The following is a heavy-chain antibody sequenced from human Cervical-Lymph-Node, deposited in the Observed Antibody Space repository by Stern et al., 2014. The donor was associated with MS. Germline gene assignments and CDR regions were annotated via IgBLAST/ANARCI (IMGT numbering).Heavy chain of an antibody. CDR2: IYTSGTT. V-gene: IGHV3-53*01. CDR3: ASVVYDNTWGRYNWFDP. J-gene: IGHJ5*02. Sequence: EVQLVESGGGLIQPGGSLRLSCAASGDIVNNIYMTWVRQAPGQGLEWISMIYTSGTTHYANSVQGRITTFTDNSKNTPDLQMNNLRVEDTAVYYCASVVYDNTWGRYNWFDPWGQGTLVTVSS. D-gene: IGHD3-16*01. CDR1: GDIVNNIY.